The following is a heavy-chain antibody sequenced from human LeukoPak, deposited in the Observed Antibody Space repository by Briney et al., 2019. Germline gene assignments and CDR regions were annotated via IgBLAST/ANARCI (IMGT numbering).Heavy chain of an antibody. CDR1: GGSISSSTYY. Sequence: SETLSLTCTVSGGSISSSTYYWGWIRQPPGKGLERIGSIYYSGNTYYSPSLTSRVTLSVDTSENQFSLKLSSVTAADTAVYYCARAHSIASYYYGVDVWGQGTTVTVSS. CDR3: ARAHSIASYYYGVDV. J-gene: IGHJ6*02. V-gene: IGHV4-39*07. D-gene: IGHD2/OR15-2a*01. CDR2: IYYSGNT.